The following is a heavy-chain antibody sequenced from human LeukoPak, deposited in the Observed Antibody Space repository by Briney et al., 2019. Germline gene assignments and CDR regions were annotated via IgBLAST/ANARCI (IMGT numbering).Heavy chain of an antibody. CDR1: GYTFTGYY. CDR3: ARDSHSSGWYGDWFDP. CDR2: INPNSGGT. D-gene: IGHD6-19*01. Sequence: ASVKVSCKASGYTFTGYYMHLVRQAPGQGLEWMGWINPNSGGTNYAQKFQGRVTMTRDTSISTAYMELSRLRSDDTAVYYCARDSHSSGWYGDWFDPWGQGTLVTVSS. J-gene: IGHJ5*02. V-gene: IGHV1-2*02.